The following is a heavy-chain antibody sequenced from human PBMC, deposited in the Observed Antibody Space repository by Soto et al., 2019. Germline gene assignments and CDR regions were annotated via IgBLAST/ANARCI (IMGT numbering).Heavy chain of an antibody. CDR1: GFTFSSYA. CDR3: ARDLGPTVTGFDY. CDR2: ISGSGDTT. D-gene: IGHD4-17*01. Sequence: GGSLRLSCVASGFTFSSYAMSWVRQAPGQGLEWVSAISGSGDTTYYADPVKGRFTISRDTSMNTMYLLMNSLRAEDTAVYYCARDLGPTVTGFDYWGQGTLVTVSS. V-gene: IGHV3-23*01. J-gene: IGHJ4*02.